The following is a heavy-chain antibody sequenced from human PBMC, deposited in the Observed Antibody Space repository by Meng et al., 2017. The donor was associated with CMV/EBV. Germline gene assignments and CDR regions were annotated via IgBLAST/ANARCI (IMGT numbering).Heavy chain of an antibody. CDR3: AREISSGYYRTQYLMDV. J-gene: IGHJ6*02. CDR1: GYTFTSYY. Sequence: ASVKLSCKASGYTFTSYYMHWVRQAPGQGLEWMGIINPSGGSTSYAQKFQGRVTMTRDTSTSTVYMELSSLRSEDTAVYYCAREISSGYYRTQYLMDVWGQGTTVTVSS. V-gene: IGHV1-46*01. D-gene: IGHD3-22*01. CDR2: INPSGGST.